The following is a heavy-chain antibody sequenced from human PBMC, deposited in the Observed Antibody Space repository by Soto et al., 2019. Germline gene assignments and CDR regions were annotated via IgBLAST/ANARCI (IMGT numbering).Heavy chain of an antibody. CDR1: DDFISSYY. V-gene: IGHV4-4*07. Sequence: SETLSLTCTVSDDFISSYYWNWIRQPAGKGLEWIGCVSTSGATNYNPSLESRVTMSVDTSKKQFSLKLTSVTAADTAVYFCARADYEILTGSYAMDVWGQGTTVTVSS. J-gene: IGHJ6*02. CDR3: ARADYEILTGSYAMDV. D-gene: IGHD3-9*01. CDR2: VSTSGAT.